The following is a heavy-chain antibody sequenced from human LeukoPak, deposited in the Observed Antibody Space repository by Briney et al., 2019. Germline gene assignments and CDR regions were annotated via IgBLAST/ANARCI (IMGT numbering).Heavy chain of an antibody. CDR3: ARASQWLAFDY. CDR2: IYNGVTT. CDR1: GFTLSSSY. V-gene: IGHV3-66*01. Sequence: GGSLRLSCAASGFTLSSSYISWVRHAPGKGLEWGSVIYNGVTTNYADSVKGRFTISRDNSKTTLYLQMNSMRAEDTAVYYCARASQWLAFDYWGQGTLVTVSS. D-gene: IGHD6-19*01. J-gene: IGHJ4*02.